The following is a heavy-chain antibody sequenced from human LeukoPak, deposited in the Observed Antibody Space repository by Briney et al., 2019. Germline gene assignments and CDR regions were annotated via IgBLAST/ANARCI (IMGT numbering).Heavy chain of an antibody. Sequence: GASRKTSCTGSGYSFTSHWSGFVRQMPGKGLEWLGIIYPGDFDTRYSPSFQGQVTISADKSISTAYLQWSSLKASDTAMYYCARVSTPSAYDPFDFWGQGTLVT. V-gene: IGHV5-51*01. D-gene: IGHD5-12*01. CDR3: ARVSTPSAYDPFDF. J-gene: IGHJ4*02. CDR2: IYPGDFDT. CDR1: GYSFTSHW.